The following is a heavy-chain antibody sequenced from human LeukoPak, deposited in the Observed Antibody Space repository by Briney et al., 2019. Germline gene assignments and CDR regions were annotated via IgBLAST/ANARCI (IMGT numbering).Heavy chain of an antibody. CDR3: ARDDRYYYDSSGYYSYFDY. CDR2: INPNSGGT. CDR1: GYTFTGYY. V-gene: IGHV1-2*02. D-gene: IGHD3-22*01. Sequence: ASVKVSCKASGYTFTGYYMHWVRQAPGQGLEWMGWINPNSGGTNYAQKFQGGVTMTRDTSISTAYMELSRLRSDDTAVYYCARDDRYYYDSSGYYSYFDYWGQGTLVTVSS. J-gene: IGHJ4*02.